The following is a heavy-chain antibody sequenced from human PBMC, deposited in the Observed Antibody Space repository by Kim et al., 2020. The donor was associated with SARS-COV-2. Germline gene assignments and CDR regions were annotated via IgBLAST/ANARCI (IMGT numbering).Heavy chain of an antibody. J-gene: IGHJ4*02. D-gene: IGHD6-19*01. CDR3: AVTGSGWYGFNY. Sequence: GGSLRLSCAASGFTFSSYAMHWVRQAPGKGLEWVAVISYDGSNKYYADSVKGRFTISRDNSKNTLYLQMNSLRAEDTAVYYCAVTGSGWYGFNYWGLGTLVTVSS. V-gene: IGHV3-30-3*01. CDR1: GFTFSSYA. CDR2: ISYDGSNK.